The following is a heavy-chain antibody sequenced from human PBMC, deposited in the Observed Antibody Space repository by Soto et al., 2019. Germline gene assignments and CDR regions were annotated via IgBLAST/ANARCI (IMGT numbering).Heavy chain of an antibody. CDR2: IYYSGNT. CDR3: ASGRTYYYGSGSYGFDY. J-gene: IGHJ4*02. V-gene: IGHV4-31*03. CDR1: GASISSDGYY. D-gene: IGHD3-10*01. Sequence: SETLSLTCTVSGASISSDGYYRSWIRQHPGRGLECVGYIYYSGNTYYSPSLKSRLTVSLDTSKNQFSLELSSVTAADTAMEYCASGRTYYYGSGSYGFDYWGQGTPVT.